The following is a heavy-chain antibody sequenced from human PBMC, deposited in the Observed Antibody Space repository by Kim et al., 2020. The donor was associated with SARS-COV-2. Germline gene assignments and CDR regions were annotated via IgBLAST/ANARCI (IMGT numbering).Heavy chain of an antibody. D-gene: IGHD3-10*01. CDR1: GFTFSSYS. Sequence: GGSLRLSCAASGFTFSSYSMNWVRQAPGKGLEWVSYISSSSTIYYADSVKGRFTISRDNAKNSLYLQMNSLRDEDTAVYYCARWGFGDFYYYYGMDVWG. J-gene: IGHJ6*02. CDR3: ARWGFGDFYYYYGMDV. CDR2: ISSSSTI. V-gene: IGHV3-48*02.